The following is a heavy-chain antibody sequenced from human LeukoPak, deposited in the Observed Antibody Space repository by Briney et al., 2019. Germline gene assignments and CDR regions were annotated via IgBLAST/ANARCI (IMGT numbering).Heavy chain of an antibody. D-gene: IGHD4-17*01. Sequence: GGSLRLSCAASGFTFSSYDMHWVRQATGKGLEWVSAIGTAGDTYYPGSVKGRFTISRENAKNSLYLQMNSLRAGDTAVYYCARSYGEGSFDYWGQGTLVTVSS. CDR3: ARSYGEGSFDY. CDR2: IGTAGDT. CDR1: GFTFSSYD. J-gene: IGHJ4*02. V-gene: IGHV3-13*01.